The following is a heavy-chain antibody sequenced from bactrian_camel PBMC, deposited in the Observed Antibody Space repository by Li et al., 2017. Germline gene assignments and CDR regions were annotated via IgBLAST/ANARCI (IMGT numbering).Heavy chain of an antibody. Sequence: VQLVESGGGSVQAGGSLGLSCKVSGYDDDYRLYCNGWFRQAPGKRREGVGAVEDDDSTRYADSVKGRFTVSKDHAKNILYLQMNNLKPEDTAMYYCAADGGHGCYYSNYEAADDFKYWGQGTQVTVS. CDR1: GYDDDYRLYC. J-gene: IGHJ4*01. V-gene: IGHV3S63*01. CDR3: AADGGHGCYYSNYEAADDFKY. D-gene: IGHD4*01. CDR2: VEDDDST.